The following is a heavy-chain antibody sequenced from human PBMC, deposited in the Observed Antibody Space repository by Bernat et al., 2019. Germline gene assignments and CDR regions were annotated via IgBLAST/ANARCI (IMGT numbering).Heavy chain of an antibody. J-gene: IGHJ4*02. CDR1: GFTFSTYW. CDR2: IKHDGSEK. CDR3: ARAYDILTGYYLGLDY. V-gene: IGHV3-7*03. D-gene: IGHD3-9*01. Sequence: EVQLVESGGGLVQPGGSLRLSCSASGFTFSTYWMIWVRQAPGKGLEWVANIKHDGSEKYYVDSVKGRFSISRDNAKNTLYMQMNSLRGEDTAVYYCARAYDILTGYYLGLDYWGQGTLVTVSS.